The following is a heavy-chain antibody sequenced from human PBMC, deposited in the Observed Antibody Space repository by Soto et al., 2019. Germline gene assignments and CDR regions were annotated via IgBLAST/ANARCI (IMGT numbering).Heavy chain of an antibody. CDR3: ARGSPITMVRGVYFDY. CDR2: INHSGST. D-gene: IGHD3-10*01. Sequence: QVQLQQWGAGLLKPSETLSLTCAVYGGSFSGYYWSWIRQPPGKGLEWIGEINHSGSTNYNPSLKIRVTISVDTSKNQFSLKLSSVTAADTAVYYCARGSPITMVRGVYFDYWGQGTLVTVSS. V-gene: IGHV4-34*01. CDR1: GGSFSGYY. J-gene: IGHJ4*02.